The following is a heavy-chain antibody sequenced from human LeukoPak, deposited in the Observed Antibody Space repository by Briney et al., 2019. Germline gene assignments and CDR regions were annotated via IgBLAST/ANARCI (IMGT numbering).Heavy chain of an antibody. CDR1: GYTFTSYG. CDR3: ARGYDSSGPYGMDV. V-gene: IGHV1-18*01. J-gene: IGHJ6*02. D-gene: IGHD3-22*01. Sequence: ASVKVSCKASGYTFTSYGISWVRQAPGQGLEWMGWISAYNGNTNYAQKLQGRVTMTTDTSTSTAYMELSSLRSEDTAVYYCARGYDSSGPYGMDVWGQGTTVTVSS. CDR2: ISAYNGNT.